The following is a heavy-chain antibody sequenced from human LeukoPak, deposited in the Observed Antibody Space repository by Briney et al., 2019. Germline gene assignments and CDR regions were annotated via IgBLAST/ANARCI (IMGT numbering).Heavy chain of an antibody. D-gene: IGHD3-10*01. V-gene: IGHV1-69*04. J-gene: IGHJ4*02. CDR2: IIPILGIA. CDR1: GGTFSSYA. CDR3: STTMVRGVTGFDY. Sequence: ASVKVSCKASGGTFSSYAISWVRQAPGQGLEWMGRIIPILGIANYAQKFQGRVTTTADKSTSTAYMELSSLRSEDTAVYYCSTTMVRGVTGFDYWGQGTLVTVSS.